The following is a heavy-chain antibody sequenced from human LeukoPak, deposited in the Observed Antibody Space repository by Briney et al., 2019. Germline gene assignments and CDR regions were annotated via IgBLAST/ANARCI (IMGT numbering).Heavy chain of an antibody. CDR1: GFTVSSNY. D-gene: IGHD6-6*01. V-gene: IGHV3-53*01. J-gene: IGHJ6*02. CDR2: IYSGGSI. CDR3: ACSSSTYYYYGMDV. Sequence: GGSLRLSCAASGFTVSSNYMSWVRQAPGKGLEWVSVIYSGGSIYYADSVKGRFTISRDNSKNTLYLQMNSLRAEDTAVYYCACSSSTYYYYGMDVWGQGTTVTVSS.